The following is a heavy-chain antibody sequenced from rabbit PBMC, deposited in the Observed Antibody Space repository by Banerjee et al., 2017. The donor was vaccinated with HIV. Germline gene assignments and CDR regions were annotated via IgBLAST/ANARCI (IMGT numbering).Heavy chain of an antibody. CDR3: TRGSAYAGAGYAL. Sequence: QEQLEESGGDLVKPEGSLTLTCTASGFTLSSYWICWVRQAPGKGLEWIACIYAGSGATYYATWAKGRFTISKTSSTTVALQMTSLTAADTATCFCTRGSAYAGAGYALWGPGTLVTVS. V-gene: IGHV1S45*01. D-gene: IGHD4-2*01. CDR2: IYAGSGAT. J-gene: IGHJ4*01. CDR1: GFTLSSYW.